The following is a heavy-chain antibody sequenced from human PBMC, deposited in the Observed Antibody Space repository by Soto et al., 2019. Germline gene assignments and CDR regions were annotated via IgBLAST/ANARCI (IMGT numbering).Heavy chain of an antibody. CDR2: ISSSSSYI. D-gene: IGHD2-2*02. CDR1: GFTFSSYI. CDR3: ARDVIPPWYFDL. Sequence: GGSLRLSCAASGFTFSSYIMNGVGQAPGKGLEWVSSISSSSSYIYYADSVKGRFTISRDNAKNSLYLQMNSLRAEDTAVYYCARDVIPPWYFDLWGRGTLVTVSS. V-gene: IGHV3-21*01. J-gene: IGHJ2*01.